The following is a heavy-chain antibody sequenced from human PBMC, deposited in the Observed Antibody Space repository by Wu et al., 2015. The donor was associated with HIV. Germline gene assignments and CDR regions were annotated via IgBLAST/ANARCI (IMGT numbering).Heavy chain of an antibody. CDR2: INPLFGTT. D-gene: IGHD6-19*01. J-gene: IGHJ4*02. CDR3: ARAVGQWLGGPLDY. V-gene: IGHV1-69*12. CDR1: GNTFNA. Sequence: QVQLVQSGAEVKKPGSSVKISCKASGNTFNAVSWVRQAPGQGLEWMGGINPLFGTTKHGQKFQDRVRFTADESTSTAYMELSSLRSEDTAVYYCARAVGQWLGGPLDYWGQGTLVTVSS.